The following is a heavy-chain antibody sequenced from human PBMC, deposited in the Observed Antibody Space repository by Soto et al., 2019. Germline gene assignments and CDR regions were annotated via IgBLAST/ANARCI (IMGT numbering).Heavy chain of an antibody. CDR3: AREKCSSTSCNHGMDV. Sequence: EVQLVESGGGLVKPGGSLRLSCVASAFTFNNFPMHWVRQAPGKGLQWLASITITSTYKYYADSVKGRFSISRDNAKNSLYLELTNLRSEDTAVYYCAREKCSSTSCNHGMDVWGLGTTVTVSS. CDR2: ITITSTYK. D-gene: IGHD2-2*01. J-gene: IGHJ6*02. CDR1: AFTFNNFP. V-gene: IGHV3-21*01.